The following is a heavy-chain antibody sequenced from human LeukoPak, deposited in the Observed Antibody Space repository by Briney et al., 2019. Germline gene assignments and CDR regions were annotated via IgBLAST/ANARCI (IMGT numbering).Heavy chain of an antibody. D-gene: IGHD2-2*01. V-gene: IGHV4-39*07. Sequence: SETLSLTCTVSGGSISSSSYYWGWVRQPPGKGLEWIGEIYHSGSTNYNPSLKSRVTISVDKSKDQFSLKLSSVTAADTAVYYCARSGLVVPAAMGGYYYYGMDVWGQGTTVTVSS. J-gene: IGHJ6*02. CDR1: GGSISSSSYY. CDR3: ARSGLVVPAAMGGYYYYGMDV. CDR2: IYHSGST.